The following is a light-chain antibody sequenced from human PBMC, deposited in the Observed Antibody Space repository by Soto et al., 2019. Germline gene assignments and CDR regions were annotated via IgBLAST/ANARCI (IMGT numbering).Light chain of an antibody. Sequence: EIVLTQSPATLSLSPGERATLSCRASQSVSSYLAWYQQKPGQAPSLLIYDASNRATGIPARFSGSGSGTDFTLIISSLEPEDFALYYCQQRSNWPITFGQGTRLEIK. CDR1: QSVSSY. CDR3: QQRSNWPIT. J-gene: IGKJ5*01. CDR2: DAS. V-gene: IGKV3-11*01.